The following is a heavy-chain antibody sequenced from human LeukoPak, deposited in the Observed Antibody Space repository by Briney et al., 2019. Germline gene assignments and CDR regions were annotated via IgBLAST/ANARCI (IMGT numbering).Heavy chain of an antibody. D-gene: IGHD3-16*02. CDR1: GFTFSSYS. J-gene: IGHJ4*02. CDR3: ARDHDYVWGSYRPHYYFDY. Sequence: GGSLRLSCAASGFTFSSYSMNWVRQAPGKGLEWVSSISSSSSYIYYADSVKGRFTISRDNSKNTLYLQMNSLRAEDTAVYYCARDHDYVWGSYRPHYYFDYWGQGTLVTVSS. V-gene: IGHV3-21*01. CDR2: ISSSSSYI.